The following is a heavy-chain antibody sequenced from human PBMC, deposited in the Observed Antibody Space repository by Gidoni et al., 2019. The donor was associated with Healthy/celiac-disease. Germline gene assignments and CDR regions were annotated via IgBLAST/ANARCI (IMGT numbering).Heavy chain of an antibody. D-gene: IGHD2-15*01. V-gene: IGHV4-59*08. CDR3: ARHWTDRPRYCSGGSCYSWYFDL. J-gene: IGHJ2*01. Sequence: QVQLQESGPGLVKPSETLSLTCTVSGGSISSYYWSWIRQPPGKGLEWIGYIYYSGSTNYNPALKSRVTISVDTSKNQFSLKLSSVTAADTAVYYCARHWTDRPRYCSGGSCYSWYFDLWGRGTLSLSPQ. CDR1: GGSISSYY. CDR2: IYYSGST.